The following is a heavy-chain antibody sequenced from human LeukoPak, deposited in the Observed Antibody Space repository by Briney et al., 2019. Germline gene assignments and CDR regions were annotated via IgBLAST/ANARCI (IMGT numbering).Heavy chain of an antibody. Sequence: ASVKVSCKASGYTLTSYYMHWVRQAPGQGLEWMGRINPNTGDTSFAQKLQGRVTLTRDTSLSTAYMELSSLKSDDTAVYYCARLFNYYDTSGYYQYYFDYWGQGTLVTVSS. V-gene: IGHV1-2*06. CDR3: ARLFNYYDTSGYYQYYFDY. J-gene: IGHJ4*02. CDR2: INPNTGDT. CDR1: GYTLTSYY. D-gene: IGHD3-22*01.